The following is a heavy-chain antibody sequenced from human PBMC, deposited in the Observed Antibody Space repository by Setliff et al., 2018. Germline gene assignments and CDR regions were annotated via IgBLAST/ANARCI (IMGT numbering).Heavy chain of an antibody. D-gene: IGHD1-26*01. Sequence: SETLSLTCTVSGGSVGSRSFYWSWIRQPAGKPLEWIGRMYSDGSTIYNPSLKSRVTISEDTSKNQFSLTLSSVTAADTAIYYCARMSGFLYIDVWGKGTTVTSP. CDR1: GGSVGSRSFY. CDR2: MYSDGST. CDR3: ARMSGFLYIDV. V-gene: IGHV4-61*02. J-gene: IGHJ6*03.